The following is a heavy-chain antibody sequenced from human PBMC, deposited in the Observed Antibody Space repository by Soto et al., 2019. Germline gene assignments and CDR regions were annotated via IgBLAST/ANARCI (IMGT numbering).Heavy chain of an antibody. D-gene: IGHD6-19*01. CDR3: AKEIDSSGWLYYYYYYGMDV. V-gene: IGHV3-30*18. CDR1: GFTFSSYG. J-gene: IGHJ6*02. CDR2: ISYDGSNK. Sequence: QVQLVESGGGVVQPGRSLRLSCAASGFTFSSYGMHWVRQAPGKGLEWVAVISYDGSNKYYADSVKGRFTISRDNSKNTRYLQMNSLRAEDTAVYYCAKEIDSSGWLYYYYYYGMDVWGQGTTVTVSS.